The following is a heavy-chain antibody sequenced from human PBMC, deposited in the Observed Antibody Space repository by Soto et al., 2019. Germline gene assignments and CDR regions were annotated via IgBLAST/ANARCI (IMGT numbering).Heavy chain of an antibody. Sequence: ASVKVSCKASGGTFSSYAISWVRQAPGQGLEWMGGIIPIFGTANYAQKFQGRVTITADESTSTAYMELSSLRSEDTAVYYCARVPSYDSSGPLDYWGQGTLVTVSS. CDR1: GGTFSSYA. V-gene: IGHV1-69*13. CDR2: IIPIFGTA. J-gene: IGHJ4*02. CDR3: ARVPSYDSSGPLDY. D-gene: IGHD3-22*01.